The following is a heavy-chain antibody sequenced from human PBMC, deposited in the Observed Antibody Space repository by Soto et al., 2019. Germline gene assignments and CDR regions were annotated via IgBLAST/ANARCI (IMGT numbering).Heavy chain of an antibody. Sequence: VKVSCKASGYSFTNNDVSWVRQATGQGLEWMGWMNPGSGDTGYAQKFQGRVTMTRDISIATAHMELSSLRSDDTAIYYCARMETFGSLNWFDPWGQGTLVTVSS. CDR1: GYSFTNND. V-gene: IGHV1-8*01. CDR3: ARMETFGSLNWFDP. J-gene: IGHJ5*02. CDR2: MNPGSGDT. D-gene: IGHD3-16*01.